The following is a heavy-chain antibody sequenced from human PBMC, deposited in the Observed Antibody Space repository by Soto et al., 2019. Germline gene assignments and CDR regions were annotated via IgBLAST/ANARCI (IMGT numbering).Heavy chain of an antibody. CDR3: ASAAGAYDN. CDR2: IWSDGSNK. Sequence: QVQLVESGGGVVQPGRSLRLSCIASGLSFSDYGMHWVRQAPGKGLEWVAVIWSDGSNKYYADSVKGRFTISRDNSRNTLYRQMNSLRVEDTAVYYCASAAGAYDNWGQGALVTVSS. CDR1: GLSFSDYG. V-gene: IGHV3-33*03. D-gene: IGHD1-26*01. J-gene: IGHJ4*02.